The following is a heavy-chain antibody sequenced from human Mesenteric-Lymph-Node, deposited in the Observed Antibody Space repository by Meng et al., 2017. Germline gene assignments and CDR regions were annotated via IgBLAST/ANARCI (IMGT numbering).Heavy chain of an antibody. CDR2: IYYSGST. CDR1: GGSICSGDYY. V-gene: IGHV4-30-4*01. Sequence: QVQLQEAGPGLVKPSQTLSLTCTVSGGSICSGDYYWSWIRQPPGKGLELIGHIYYSGSTSYNPSLKSRVTISVDTSKNQFSLKLSSVTAADTAVYYCARAPLSGSYFLHYYYYGMDVWGQGTTVTVSS. J-gene: IGHJ6*02. D-gene: IGHD3-10*01. CDR3: ARAPLSGSYFLHYYYYGMDV.